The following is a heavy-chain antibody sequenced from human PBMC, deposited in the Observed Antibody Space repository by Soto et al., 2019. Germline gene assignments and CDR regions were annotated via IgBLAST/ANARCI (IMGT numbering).Heavy chain of an antibody. J-gene: IGHJ4*02. V-gene: IGHV3-30-3*01. D-gene: IGHD5-12*01. CDR1: GFTFSNYA. Sequence: QVQLVESGGGVVQPGRSLRLSCVASGFTFSNYAMHWVRQAPGKGLEWVAIISYDGSNKYYADSVKGRFTISRDNSKNTLYVQMNSLRAEDTAVYYCATGDSAYEVTRAFDSWGQGTLVTVSS. CDR2: ISYDGSNK. CDR3: ATGDSAYEVTRAFDS.